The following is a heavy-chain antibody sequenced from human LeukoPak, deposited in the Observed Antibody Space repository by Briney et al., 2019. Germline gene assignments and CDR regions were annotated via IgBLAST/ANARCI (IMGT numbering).Heavy chain of an antibody. CDR2: ISDSGGVT. J-gene: IGHJ4*02. V-gene: IGHV3-23*01. D-gene: IGHD2-2*02. Sequence: GGSLRLSCVASGLTFSSHVMTWVRQAPGKGLKSVSAISDSGGVTNYADSVKGRFTSSRDNSKNTLYLQMSSLRAKVTAVYYCAQGWGCSCGCYTLPDYWGQGTLVTVS. CDR1: GLTFSSHV. CDR3: AQGWGCSCGCYTLPDY.